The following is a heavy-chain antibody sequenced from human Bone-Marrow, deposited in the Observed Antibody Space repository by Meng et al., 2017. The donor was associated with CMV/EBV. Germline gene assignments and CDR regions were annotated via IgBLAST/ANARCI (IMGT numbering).Heavy chain of an antibody. CDR1: GFTVSSNY. J-gene: IGHJ3*02. CDR3: AITTLVAAFDI. Sequence: WGSLRLSCAASGFTVSSNYMSWVRQGPGKGLEWVANIKQDGSEKYYVDSVKGRFTISRDNAKNSLYLQMDSLRAEDTAVYYCAITTLVAAFDIWGQGTMVTVSS. V-gene: IGHV3-7*01. CDR2: IKQDGSEK. D-gene: IGHD3-22*01.